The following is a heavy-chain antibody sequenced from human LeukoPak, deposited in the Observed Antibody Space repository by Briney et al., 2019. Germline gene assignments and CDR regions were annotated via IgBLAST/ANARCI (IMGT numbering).Heavy chain of an antibody. V-gene: IGHV5-51*01. CDR1: GYSSTSYW. D-gene: IGHD5-12*01. J-gene: IGHJ4*02. CDR2: IYPGDSDT. CDR3: ARSGYSGYDSFDY. Sequence: GESLKISCKGSGYSSTSYWIGWVRQMPGKGLEWMGIIYPGDSDTKYSPSFQGQVTISADKSISTAYLQWSSLKASDTAMYYCARSGYSGYDSFDYWGQGTLVTVSS.